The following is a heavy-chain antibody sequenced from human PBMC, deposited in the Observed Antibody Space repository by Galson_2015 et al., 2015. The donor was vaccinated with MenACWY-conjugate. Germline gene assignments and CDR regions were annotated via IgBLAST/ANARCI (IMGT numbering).Heavy chain of an antibody. CDR1: GFSLSTSVVG. Sequence: PALVKPTQPLTLTCTFSGFSLSTSVVGVGWIRQPPGKTLEWLALIYWDDDKRYSPSLRSRLTITKDNSKNHVVLTMTNMDPVETATYYWSRTGAAPGDYWGQGTLVTVSS. CDR2: IYWDDDK. J-gene: IGHJ4*02. CDR3: SRTGAAPGDY. V-gene: IGHV2-5*02.